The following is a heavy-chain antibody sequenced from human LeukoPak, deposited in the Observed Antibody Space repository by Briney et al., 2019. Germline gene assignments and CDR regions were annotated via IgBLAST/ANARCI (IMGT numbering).Heavy chain of an antibody. V-gene: IGHV1-2*02. CDR1: GYTFTGYY. CDR2: INPNSGGT. CDR3: ARDSGSGSYSPTYYYYYMDV. D-gene: IGHD3-10*01. J-gene: IGHJ6*03. Sequence: ASVKVSCKASGYTFTGYYMHWVRQAPGQGLEWMGWINPNSGGTNYAQKFQGRVTMTRDTSISTAYMELSRLRSDDTALYYCARDSGSGSYSPTYYYYYMDVWGKGTTVTVSS.